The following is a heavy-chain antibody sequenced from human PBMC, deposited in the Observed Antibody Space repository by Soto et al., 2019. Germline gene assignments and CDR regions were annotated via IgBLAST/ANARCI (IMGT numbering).Heavy chain of an antibody. CDR3: ARENDYSKYEFDF. CDR1: GGSISSGGYY. Sequence: QVQLQESGPGLVKPSQTLSLTCTVSGGSISSGGYYWSWIRQHPGKGLEWIGYIYHSGTTYYNPSLKSRVTISVDTSKTQFSLKLSSVTAADTAVYYCARENDYSKYEFDFWGQGTLVTVSS. CDR2: IYHSGTT. V-gene: IGHV4-31*03. D-gene: IGHD4-4*01. J-gene: IGHJ4*02.